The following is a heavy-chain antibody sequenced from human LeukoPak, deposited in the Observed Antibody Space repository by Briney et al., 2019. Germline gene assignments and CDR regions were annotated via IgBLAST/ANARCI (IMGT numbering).Heavy chain of an antibody. V-gene: IGHV3-30*18. Sequence: GGSLRLSCAASGFTFSSYGMHWVRQAPGKGLEWVAVISYDGSNKYYADSVKGRFTISRDNSKNPLYLQMNSLRAEDTAVYYCAKDRVDTAMVTGFFDYWGERTLVTVSS. CDR3: AKDRVDTAMVTGFFDY. D-gene: IGHD5-18*01. CDR2: ISYDGSNK. CDR1: GFTFSSYG. J-gene: IGHJ4*02.